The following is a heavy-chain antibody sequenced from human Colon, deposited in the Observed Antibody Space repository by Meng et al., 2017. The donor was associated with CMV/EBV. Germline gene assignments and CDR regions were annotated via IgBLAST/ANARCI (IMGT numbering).Heavy chain of an antibody. D-gene: IGHD2-2*01. Sequence: SETLSLTCAVYGGSFSGYYWSWIRQPPGKGLEWIGEINHSGSTNYNPSLKSRVTISVDTSKNQFSLKLSSVTAADTAVYYCARGRRYQLLWWGVQGCYGMDVWGQGTTVTVSS. CDR1: GGSFSGYY. J-gene: IGHJ6*02. CDR2: INHSGST. CDR3: ARGRRYQLLWWGVQGCYGMDV. V-gene: IGHV4-34*01.